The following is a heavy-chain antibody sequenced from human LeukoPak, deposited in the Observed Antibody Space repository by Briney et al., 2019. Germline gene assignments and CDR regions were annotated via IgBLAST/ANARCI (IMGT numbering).Heavy chain of an antibody. CDR2: IYYSGSP. J-gene: IGHJ3*02. D-gene: IGHD3-16*02. CDR3: ATLDDYVWGSYRLSLNAFDI. Sequence: SETLSLTCTVSGGSISSYYWSWIRQPPGKGLEWIGYIYYSGSPNYNPSLKSGVTISVDTSKNQFSLKLSSVTAADTAVYYCATLDDYVWGSYRLSLNAFDIWGQGTMVTVSS. V-gene: IGHV4-59*08. CDR1: GGSISSYY.